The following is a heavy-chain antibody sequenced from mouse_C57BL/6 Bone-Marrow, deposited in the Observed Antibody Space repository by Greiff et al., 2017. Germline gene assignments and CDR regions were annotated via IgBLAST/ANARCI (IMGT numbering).Heavy chain of an antibody. V-gene: IGHV14-4*01. Sequence: EVQLQQSGAELVRPGASVTLSCTASGFNIKDDYMHWVKQRPEQGLEWIGWIDPENGDTEYASKFQGKATITADTYSNTAYLQLSSLTSEDTAVYYCTTWVTTDYWGQGTTLTVSS. D-gene: IGHD2-2*01. CDR2: IDPENGDT. J-gene: IGHJ2*01. CDR1: GFNIKDDY. CDR3: TTWVTTDY.